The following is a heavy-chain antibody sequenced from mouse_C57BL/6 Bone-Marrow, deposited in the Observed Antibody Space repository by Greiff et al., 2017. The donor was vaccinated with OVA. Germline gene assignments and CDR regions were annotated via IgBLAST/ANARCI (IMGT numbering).Heavy chain of an antibody. D-gene: IGHD1-1*01. J-gene: IGHJ2*01. V-gene: IGHV1-55*01. CDR3: ARMRYYGSRSYYFDG. CDR2: IYPGSGST. Sequence: QVQLQQPGAELVKPGASVKMSCKASGYTFTSYWITWVKQRPGQGLEWIGDIYPGSGSTNYNEKFKSKATLTVDTSSSTAYMQLSCLTSEDSAVYYGARMRYYGSRSYYFDGWGQGTTLTVSS. CDR1: GYTFTSYW.